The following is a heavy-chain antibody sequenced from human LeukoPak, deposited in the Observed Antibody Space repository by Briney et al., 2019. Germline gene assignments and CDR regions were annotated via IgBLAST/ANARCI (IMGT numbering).Heavy chain of an antibody. Sequence: PGTSLRLSCAASGLTFRSFGMHWVRQAPGKGLEWVAYISYDGTDKYYGESVKGRFTISRDNSKNTLYLQMNSLRAEDTAVYYCARDPTYVIAAAGGGLFDYWGQGTLVTVSS. CDR1: GLTFRSFG. D-gene: IGHD6-13*01. V-gene: IGHV3-30*03. CDR2: ISYDGTDK. CDR3: ARDPTYVIAAAGGGLFDY. J-gene: IGHJ4*02.